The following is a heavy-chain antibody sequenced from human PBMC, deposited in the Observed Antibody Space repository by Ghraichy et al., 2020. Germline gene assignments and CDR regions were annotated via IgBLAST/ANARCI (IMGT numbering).Heavy chain of an antibody. CDR1: GDSISSYY. CDR2: IYYTGST. CDR3: ARDRRISTAPTDAFDI. J-gene: IGHJ3*02. V-gene: IGHV4-59*01. Sequence: SETLSLTCTVSGDSISSYYWSWIRQPPGKGLEWLGYIYYTGSTNYDPSLKSRVTISIDTSKTQFSLKLSSVTPADTAMYYCARDRRISTAPTDAFDIWGQGTMVTVSS. D-gene: IGHD2/OR15-2a*01.